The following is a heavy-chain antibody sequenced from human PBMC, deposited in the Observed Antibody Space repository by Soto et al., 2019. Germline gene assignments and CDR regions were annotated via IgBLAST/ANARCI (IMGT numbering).Heavy chain of an antibody. Sequence: QITLKESGPPLVKPTQTLTLTCTFSGFSLTTSGVGVTWIRQPPGKALDWLALIYWDDDKRYSPSLKTRLTITKDTSRNQVDLTMTDMDPLDSATYYCAHIGGSANYYPNYFDYWGQGSLVTVSS. J-gene: IGHJ4*02. D-gene: IGHD3-10*01. CDR2: IYWDDDK. V-gene: IGHV2-5*02. CDR3: AHIGGSANYYPNYFDY. CDR1: GFSLTTSGVG.